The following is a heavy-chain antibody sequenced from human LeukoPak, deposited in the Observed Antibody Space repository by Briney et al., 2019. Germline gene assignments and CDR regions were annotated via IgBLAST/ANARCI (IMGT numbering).Heavy chain of an antibody. CDR2: VYPADSDT. D-gene: IGHD1-26*01. CDR1: GYSFTNSW. V-gene: IGHV5-51*01. J-gene: IGHJ4*02. CDR3: ARYSGTYSKSFDY. Sequence: GESLQISCKGSGYSFTNSWIGWVRQMPGKGLEWMGIVYPADSDTRYSPSFHGQVTISADKSITTAYLQWSSLKASDTAMYYCARYSGTYSKSFDYWGQGTLVTVSS.